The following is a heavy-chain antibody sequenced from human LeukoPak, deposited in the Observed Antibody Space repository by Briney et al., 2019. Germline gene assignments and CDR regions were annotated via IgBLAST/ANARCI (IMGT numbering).Heavy chain of an antibody. CDR3: ARVIRAAPGKGYFDY. D-gene: IGHD6-13*01. CDR1: GFIFSTYA. J-gene: IGHJ4*02. CDR2: ISGSGGST. Sequence: GGSLRLSCATSGFIFSTYALSGVREAPGEGLEWASNISGSGGSTYHADSVKGRFTISRDSSKNTLYLQMNSLRAEDTAIYYCARVIRAAPGKGYFDYWGQGTLVTVSS. V-gene: IGHV3-23*01.